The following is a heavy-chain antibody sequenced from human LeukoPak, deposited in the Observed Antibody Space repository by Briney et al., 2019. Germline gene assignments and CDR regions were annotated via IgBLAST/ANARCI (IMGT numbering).Heavy chain of an antibody. Sequence: SETLSLTCTVSGGSVSNDYWSWVRQPPGKALEWIGNIYYSGSTNYNPSLKSRVTISLDTANNQFSLKLSSVTAADTAVYYCARHVRKRGIAVAGTPGWFDPWGQGTLVTVSS. CDR1: GGSVSNDY. V-gene: IGHV4-59*02. J-gene: IGHJ5*02. CDR3: ARHVRKRGIAVAGTPGWFDP. CDR2: IYYSGST. D-gene: IGHD6-19*01.